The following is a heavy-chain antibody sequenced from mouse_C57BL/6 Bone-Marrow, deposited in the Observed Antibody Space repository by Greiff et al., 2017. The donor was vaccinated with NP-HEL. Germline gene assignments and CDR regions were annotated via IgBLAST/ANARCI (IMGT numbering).Heavy chain of an antibody. V-gene: IGHV1-81*01. CDR3: AREGYSNYGGFAY. Sequence: VQLQQSGAVLARPGASVKLSCKASGYTFTSYGISWVKQRTGQGLEWIGGIYPRSGNTYYNEKFKGKATLTDDKSSSTAYMELRSRTSEDTAVYICAREGYSNYGGFAYWGQGTLVTVSA. CDR2: IYPRSGNT. J-gene: IGHJ3*01. D-gene: IGHD2-5*01. CDR1: GYTFTSYG.